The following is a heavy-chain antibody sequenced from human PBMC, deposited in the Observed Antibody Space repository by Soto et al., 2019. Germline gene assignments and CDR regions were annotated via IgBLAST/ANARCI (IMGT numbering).Heavy chain of an antibody. D-gene: IGHD5-12*01. J-gene: IGHJ4*02. CDR3: ARALWDIAATMFY. CDR2: ISAYNGNT. Sequence: GTSVKLSCKASGYTFTSYGISSARQAPGQGLEWMGWISAYNGNTNYAQKLQGRVTMTTDTSTSTAYMELRRLRSYDTAVYYCARALWDIAATMFYWGEGPLGT. V-gene: IGHV1-18*01. CDR1: GYTFTSYG.